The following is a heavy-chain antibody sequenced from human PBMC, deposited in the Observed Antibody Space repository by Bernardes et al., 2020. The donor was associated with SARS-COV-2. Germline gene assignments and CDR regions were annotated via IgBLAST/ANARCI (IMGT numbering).Heavy chain of an antibody. CDR3: AKDDYDILTGYGLFDY. D-gene: IGHD3-9*01. CDR2: ISYDGSNK. Sequence: SLILSCAASGFTFSSYGMHWVRQAPGKGLEWVAVISYDGSNKYYADSVKGRFTISRDNSKNTLYLQMNSLRAEDTAVYYCAKDDYDILTGYGLFDYWGQGTLVTVSS. J-gene: IGHJ4*02. CDR1: GFTFSSYG. V-gene: IGHV3-30*18.